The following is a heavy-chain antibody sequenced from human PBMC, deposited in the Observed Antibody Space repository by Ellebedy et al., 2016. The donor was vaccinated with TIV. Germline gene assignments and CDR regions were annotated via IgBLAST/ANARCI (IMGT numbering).Heavy chain of an antibody. V-gene: IGHV4-39*01. D-gene: IGHD3-3*01. CDR2: IYYSGST. Sequence: GSLRLXXTVSGGSISSSSYYWGWIRQPPGKGLEWIGSIYYSGSTYYNPSLKSRVTISVDTSKNQFSLKLSSVTAADTAVYYCARHYDFWSGYYMGYYYYGMDVWGQGTTVTVSS. CDR3: ARHYDFWSGYYMGYYYYGMDV. J-gene: IGHJ6*02. CDR1: GGSISSSSYY.